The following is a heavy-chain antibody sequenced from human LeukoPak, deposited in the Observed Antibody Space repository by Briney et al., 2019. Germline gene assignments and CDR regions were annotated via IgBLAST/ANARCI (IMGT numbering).Heavy chain of an antibody. CDR1: GGSISSSNW. D-gene: IGHD3-16*02. CDR3: ARAFDYVWGSYRYRNWFDP. V-gene: IGHV4-4*02. Sequence: SETLSLTCAVSGGSISSSNWWSWVRQPPGKGLEWIGEINHSGSTNYNPSLKSRVTISVDTSKNQFSLKLSSVTAADTAVYYCARAFDYVWGSYRYRNWFDPWGQGTLVTVSS. J-gene: IGHJ5*02. CDR2: INHSGST.